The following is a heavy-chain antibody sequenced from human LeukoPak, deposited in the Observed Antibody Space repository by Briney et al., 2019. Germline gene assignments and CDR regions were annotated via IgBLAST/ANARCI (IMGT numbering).Heavy chain of an antibody. J-gene: IGHJ4*02. D-gene: IGHD6-13*01. CDR3: ARDEAAAGTPPLED. Sequence: KFQGRVPITRDTSASTAYMELSSLRSEDTAVYYCARDEAAAGTPPLEDWGQGTLVTVSS. V-gene: IGHV1-3*01.